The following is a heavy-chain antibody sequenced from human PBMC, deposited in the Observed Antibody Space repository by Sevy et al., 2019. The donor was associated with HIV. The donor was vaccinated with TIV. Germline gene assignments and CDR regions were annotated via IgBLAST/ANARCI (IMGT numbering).Heavy chain of an antibody. CDR2: ISSSSSYI. J-gene: IGHJ5*02. CDR1: GFTFSSYS. Sequence: GGSLRLSCAASGFTFSSYSMNWVRQAPGKGLEWVSSISSSSSYIYYADSVKDRFTISRDNAKNSLYLQMNSLRAEDTAVYYCARDKVRSIAARPNWFDPWGQGTLVTVSS. V-gene: IGHV3-21*01. D-gene: IGHD6-6*01. CDR3: ARDKVRSIAARPNWFDP.